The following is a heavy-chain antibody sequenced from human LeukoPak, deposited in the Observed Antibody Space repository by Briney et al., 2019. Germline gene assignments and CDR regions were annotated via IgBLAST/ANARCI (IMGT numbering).Heavy chain of an antibody. V-gene: IGHV7-4-1*02. D-gene: IGHD5-12*01. Sequence: GASVKVSCKASGYTFTSYAMNWLRQAPGKGLGWWGWINTNTGNPTYAQGFTGRFVFSLDTSVSTAYLQISSLKAEDTAVYYCARGRVDIVAELGYWGQGTLVTVSS. CDR1: GYTFTSYA. CDR2: INTNTGNP. J-gene: IGHJ4*02. CDR3: ARGRVDIVAELGY.